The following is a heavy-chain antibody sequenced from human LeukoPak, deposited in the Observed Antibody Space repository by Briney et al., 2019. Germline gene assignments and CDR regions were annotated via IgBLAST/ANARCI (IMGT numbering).Heavy chain of an antibody. V-gene: IGHV3-33*01. J-gene: IGHJ3*02. CDR1: GFTFSSYG. D-gene: IGHD3-10*01. CDR2: TRYDGSNK. Sequence: GGSLRLSCAASGFTFSSYGMHWVRQAPGRGLEWVAVTRYDGSNKYYADSVKGRFTISRDNPKNTLYLQMNSLRVEDTAVYYCARVHWGNYYLDAFDIWGQGTMGTLSS. CDR3: ARVHWGNYYLDAFDI.